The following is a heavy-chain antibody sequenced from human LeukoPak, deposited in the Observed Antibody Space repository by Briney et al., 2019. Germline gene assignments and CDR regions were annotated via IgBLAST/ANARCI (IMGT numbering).Heavy chain of an antibody. CDR1: GGSFSGYY. J-gene: IGHJ4*02. V-gene: IGHV4-34*01. D-gene: IGHD3-10*01. Sequence: SETLSLTCAVYGGSFSGYYWSWIRQPPGKGLEWIGEINHSGSTNYNPSFKSRVTISVDTSKNQFSLKLSSVTAADTAVYYCARGRRYWGFGGSYMDYWGQGTLVTVSS. CDR3: ARGRRYWGFGGSYMDY. CDR2: INHSGST.